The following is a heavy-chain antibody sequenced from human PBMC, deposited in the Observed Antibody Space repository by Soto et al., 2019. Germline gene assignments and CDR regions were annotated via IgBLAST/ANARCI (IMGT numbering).Heavy chain of an antibody. V-gene: IGHV3-30*18. J-gene: IGHJ3*02. CDR1: GYTFSTYG. CDR2: LTSDGSYR. D-gene: IGHD3-16*01. Sequence: QGQLAESGGGVVQPGRSLRLSCAASGYTFSTYGLHWVRQAPGKVLEWVALLTSDGSYRFSADSVKGRFTISRDNSNNILYLQMNSLRTEDTAIYYCAKGGSFDIWGQGIMVTVYS. CDR3: AKGGSFDI.